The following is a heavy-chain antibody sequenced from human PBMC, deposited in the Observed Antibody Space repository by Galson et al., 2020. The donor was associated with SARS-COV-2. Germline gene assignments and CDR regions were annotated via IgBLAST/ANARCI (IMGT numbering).Heavy chain of an antibody. CDR3: ARVSVVPAYYYGMDV. D-gene: IGHD2-2*01. Sequence: SVKVSCKASGGTFSSYAISWVRQAPGQGLEWMGGIIPIFGTANYAQKFQGRVTITADESTSTTYMELSSLRSEDTAVYYCARVSVVPAYYYGMDVGGQGTTVTVSS. J-gene: IGHJ6*02. V-gene: IGHV1-69*13. CDR2: IIPIFGTA. CDR1: GGTFSSYA.